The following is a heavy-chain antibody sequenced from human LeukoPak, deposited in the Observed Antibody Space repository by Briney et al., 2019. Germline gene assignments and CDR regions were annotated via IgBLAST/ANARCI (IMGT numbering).Heavy chain of an antibody. CDR2: VYYSGST. D-gene: IGHD3-10*01. J-gene: IGHJ4*02. CDR3: ARAGLETYYGKSYFDY. Sequence: SETLSLTCTVSGGSISSSSYYWGWIRQPPGKGLEWIGSVYYSGSTYYNPSLKSRVTISVDTSKNQFSLKLSSVTAADTAVYYCARAGLETYYGKSYFDYWGREPWSPSPQ. V-gene: IGHV4-39*01. CDR1: GGSISSSSYY.